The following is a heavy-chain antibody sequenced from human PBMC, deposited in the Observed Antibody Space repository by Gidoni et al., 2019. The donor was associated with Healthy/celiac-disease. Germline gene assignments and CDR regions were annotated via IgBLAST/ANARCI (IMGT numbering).Heavy chain of an antibody. CDR2: IYYSGST. D-gene: IGHD1-26*01. Sequence: QVQLQESGPGLVKPAQTLSLTCTFPGGSISSGGYYWSWIRQHPGKGLEWIGYIYYSGSTYYNPSLKSRVTISVDTSKNQFSLKLSSVTAADTAVYYCARAEWELPSDYWGQGTLVTVSS. J-gene: IGHJ4*02. CDR3: ARAEWELPSDY. CDR1: GGSISSGGYY. V-gene: IGHV4-31*03.